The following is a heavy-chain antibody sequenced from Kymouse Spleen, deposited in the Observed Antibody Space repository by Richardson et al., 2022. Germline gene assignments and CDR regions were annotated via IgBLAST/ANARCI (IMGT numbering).Heavy chain of an antibody. D-gene: IGHD1-7*01. CDR2: IYYSGST. CDR1: GGSISSSSYY. J-gene: IGHJ4*02. Sequence: QLQLQESGPGLVKPSETLSLTCTVSGGSISSSSYYWGWIRQPPGKGLEWIGSIYYSGSTYYNPSLKSRVTISVDTSKNQFSLKLSSVTAADTAVYYCASRITGTTFYFDYWGQGTLVTVSS. V-gene: IGHV4-39*01. CDR3: ASRITGTTFYFDY.